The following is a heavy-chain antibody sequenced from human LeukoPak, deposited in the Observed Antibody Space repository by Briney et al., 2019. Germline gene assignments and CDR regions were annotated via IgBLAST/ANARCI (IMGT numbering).Heavy chain of an antibody. J-gene: IGHJ4*02. Sequence: SETLSLTCAVYGGSFSGYYWGWIRQPPGKGLEWIGEINHSGSTNYSPSLKRRVTILVDTSKNQFSLKLGSVTAADTAVYYCARRLAVRGAQRENHFDYWGQGTLVTVSS. V-gene: IGHV4-34*01. D-gene: IGHD3-10*01. CDR1: GGSFSGYY. CDR2: INHSGST. CDR3: ARRLAVRGAQRENHFDY.